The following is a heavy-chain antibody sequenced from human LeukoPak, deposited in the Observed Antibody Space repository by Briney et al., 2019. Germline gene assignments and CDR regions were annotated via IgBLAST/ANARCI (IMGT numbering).Heavy chain of an antibody. Sequence: GGSLRISCAGSGITVSSDYMSWVRQAPGKGLEWVSAIYSGGGTYYADSVKGRFTISRDNPRTTVNLQMNSLSAEDTAVYYCARATTLGYYYGLDVWGQGTTVTVSS. V-gene: IGHV3-66*01. J-gene: IGHJ6*02. D-gene: IGHD3-16*01. CDR3: ARATTLGYYYGLDV. CDR1: GITVSSDY. CDR2: IYSGGGT.